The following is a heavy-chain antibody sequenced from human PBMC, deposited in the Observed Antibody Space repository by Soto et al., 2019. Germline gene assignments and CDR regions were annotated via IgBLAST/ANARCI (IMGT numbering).Heavy chain of an antibody. Sequence: GGSLRLSCAASGFTFSSHWMHWVRQAPGKGLVWVSRINNAGSTTDYADSVKGRFTISRDNAKNTLYLQMNSLRAEDTAVYYWARGLLYIYGMDGWGQGTTVNVSS. D-gene: IGHD2-8*01. CDR1: GFTFSSHW. CDR2: INNAGSTT. J-gene: IGHJ6*02. V-gene: IGHV3-74*01. CDR3: ARGLLYIYGMDG.